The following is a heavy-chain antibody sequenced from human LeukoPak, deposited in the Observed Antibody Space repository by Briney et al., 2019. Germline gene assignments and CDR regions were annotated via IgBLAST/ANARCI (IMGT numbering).Heavy chain of an antibody. V-gene: IGHV4-59*01. CDR3: ARDPGSRYGSGSYYFDP. D-gene: IGHD3-10*01. CDR2: VYYSGST. J-gene: IGHJ5*02. Sequence: SETLSLTCTVSGGSISSYYWSWIRQPPGKGLEWIGYVYYSGSTNYNPSLKSRVTISVDTSKNQFSLKLSSVTAADTAVYYCARDPGSRYGSGSYYFDPWGQGTLVTVSS. CDR1: GGSISSYY.